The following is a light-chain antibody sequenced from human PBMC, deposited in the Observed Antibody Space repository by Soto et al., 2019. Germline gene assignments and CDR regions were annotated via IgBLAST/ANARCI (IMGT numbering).Light chain of an antibody. CDR1: SSNIESNY. Sequence: QSVLTQPPSASGTPGQRVTISCSGSSSNIESNYVYWYQQLPGTAPKLLIYRNNQRPSGVPDRFSGSKSGTSASLAISGLRSEDEADYYCAAWDDSLSGLYVFGTGTKLTVL. V-gene: IGLV1-47*01. J-gene: IGLJ1*01. CDR3: AAWDDSLSGLYV. CDR2: RNN.